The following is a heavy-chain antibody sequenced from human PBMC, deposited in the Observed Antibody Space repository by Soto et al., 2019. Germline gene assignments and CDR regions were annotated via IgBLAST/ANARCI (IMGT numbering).Heavy chain of an antibody. CDR1: DVSIGNYY. CDR3: VRDYLLTGFDP. V-gene: IGHV4-59*01. Sequence: ETLALTWPVADVSIGNYYWPWVRQPPGKGLEWIGYVYYSGSTNYNPSLESRVTISIDASKNQFSLKMKSVTAADTAVYYCVRDYLLTGFDPWGQGALVTVSS. CDR2: VYYSGST. D-gene: IGHD3-9*01. J-gene: IGHJ5*02.